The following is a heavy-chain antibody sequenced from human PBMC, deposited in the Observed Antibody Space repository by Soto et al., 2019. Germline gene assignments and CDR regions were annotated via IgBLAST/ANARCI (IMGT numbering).Heavy chain of an antibody. CDR1: GYTFTSYY. J-gene: IGHJ6*02. Sequence: QVQLVQSGAEVKKPGASVKVSCKASGYTFTSYYMHWVRQAPGQGLEWMGIINPSGGSTSYAQKSXGXVXRTRDTSTSTVYMELSSLRSEDTAVYYCARAYGMDVWGQGTTVTVSS. CDR2: INPSGGST. V-gene: IGHV1-46*01. CDR3: ARAYGMDV.